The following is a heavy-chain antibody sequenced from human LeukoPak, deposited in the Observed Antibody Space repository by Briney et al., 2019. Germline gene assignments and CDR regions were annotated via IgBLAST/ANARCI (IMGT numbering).Heavy chain of an antibody. V-gene: IGHV4-59*01. CDR2: IYYSGST. CDR1: GGSISSYY. J-gene: IGHJ3*02. D-gene: IGHD6-19*01. CDR3: ARDRLGSGWYGYAFDI. Sequence: SETLSLTCTVSGGSISSYYWSWIRQPPGKGLEWIGYIYYSGSTNYNPSLKSRVTISVDTSKNQFSLKLSSVTAADTAVYYCARDRLGSGWYGYAFDIWGQGTMVTVSS.